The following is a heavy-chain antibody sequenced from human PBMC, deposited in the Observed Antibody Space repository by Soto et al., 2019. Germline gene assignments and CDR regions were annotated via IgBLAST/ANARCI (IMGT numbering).Heavy chain of an antibody. CDR1: GGTFGNSA. J-gene: IGHJ6*02. D-gene: IGHD3-16*01. V-gene: IGHV1-69*12. CDR3: ARDKDRQQLCGNYYYGIDV. Sequence: QVQLVQSGAEVKKPGSSVTVSCKASGGTFGNSAISWVRQAPGQGLEWMGGIIPIFSTPDYAQKFQGRITITADDSTTTAYMELTSLTSEDTAVYYCARDKDRQQLCGNYYYGIDVWGQGTTVTVSS. CDR2: IIPIFSTP.